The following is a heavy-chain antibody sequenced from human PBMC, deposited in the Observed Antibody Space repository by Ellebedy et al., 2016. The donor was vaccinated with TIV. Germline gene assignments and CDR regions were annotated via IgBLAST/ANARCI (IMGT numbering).Heavy chain of an antibody. CDR3: AREGGVVGFRAFDY. V-gene: IGHV1-3*01. J-gene: IGHJ4*02. CDR2: INPGNAVA. CDR1: GYTFTTYA. D-gene: IGHD1-26*01. Sequence: AASVKVSCEASGYTFTTYAVHWVRQAPGQGLEWMGWINPGNAVAQYSQNFQGRVTITRDTSATTAYMELNSLRSEDTAVYYCAREGGVVGFRAFDYWGQGIPVTVSS.